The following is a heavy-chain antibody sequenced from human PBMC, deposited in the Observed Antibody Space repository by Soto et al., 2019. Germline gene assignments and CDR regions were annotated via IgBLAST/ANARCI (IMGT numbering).Heavy chain of an antibody. Sequence: SETLSLTCAVYGGSFSGYYWSWIRQPPGKGLEWIGEINHGGSTNYNPSLKSRVTISVDTSKNQFSLKLSSVTAADTAVYYCARGTGYSSSWYNYWGQGTLVTVSS. J-gene: IGHJ4*02. D-gene: IGHD6-13*01. CDR3: ARGTGYSSSWYNY. CDR1: GGSFSGYY. V-gene: IGHV4-34*01. CDR2: INHGGST.